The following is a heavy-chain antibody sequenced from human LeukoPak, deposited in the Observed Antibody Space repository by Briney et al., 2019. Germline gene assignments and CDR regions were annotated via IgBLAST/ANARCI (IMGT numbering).Heavy chain of an antibody. CDR2: INPNSGGT. CDR3: ARVRVKEAYDLNY. V-gene: IGHV1-2*02. D-gene: IGHD3-3*01. CDR1: GHTFTGYY. J-gene: IGHJ4*02. Sequence: ASVKVSCKASGHTFTGYYMHWVRQAPGQGLEWMGWINPNSGGTNYAQKFQGRVTMTRDTSISTAYMELSRLRSDDTAVYYCARVRVKEAYDLNYWGQGTLVTVSS.